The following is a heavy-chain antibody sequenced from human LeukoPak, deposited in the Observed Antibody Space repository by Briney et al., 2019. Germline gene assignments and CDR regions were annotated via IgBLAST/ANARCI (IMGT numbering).Heavy chain of an antibody. CDR1: GFTFSSYW. CDR3: ARGGGRIAARAYDY. CDR2: IKQDGSEK. D-gene: IGHD6-6*01. J-gene: IGHJ4*02. Sequence: PGGSLRLSCAASGFTFSSYWMSWVRQAPGKGLEWVANIKQDGSEKYYVDSVKGRFTISRDNAKNSLYLQMNSLRAEDTAVYYCARGGGRIAARAYDYWGQGTLVTVSS. V-gene: IGHV3-7*01.